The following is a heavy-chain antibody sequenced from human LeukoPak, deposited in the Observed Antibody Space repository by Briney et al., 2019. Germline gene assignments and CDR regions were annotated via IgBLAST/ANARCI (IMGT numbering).Heavy chain of an antibody. Sequence: SGTLSLTCAVSGGSISRSGLWGWARQTPGKGLEWIGEFYPSGSTNYSPSLKSRVTISVHKSRNQFSLNLNSVTAADTAVYYCARNREYSFDYWGQGALVTVSS. CDR2: FYPSGST. J-gene: IGHJ4*02. CDR1: GGSISRSGL. CDR3: ARNREYSFDY. D-gene: IGHD3-10*01. V-gene: IGHV4-4*02.